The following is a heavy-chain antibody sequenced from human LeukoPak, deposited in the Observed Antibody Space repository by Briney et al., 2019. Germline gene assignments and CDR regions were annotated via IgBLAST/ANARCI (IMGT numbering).Heavy chain of an antibody. CDR1: GYTFTSYG. J-gene: IGHJ4*02. D-gene: IGHD2-15*01. CDR3: ARVSPHYCSGGSGADY. Sequence: ASVKVSCKASGYTFTSYGISWVRQAPGQGLEWMGWISAYNGNTNYAQKLQGRVTMTTDTSTSTAYMELSSLRSEDTAVYYCARVSPHYCSGGSGADYWGQGTLVTVSS. CDR2: ISAYNGNT. V-gene: IGHV1-18*01.